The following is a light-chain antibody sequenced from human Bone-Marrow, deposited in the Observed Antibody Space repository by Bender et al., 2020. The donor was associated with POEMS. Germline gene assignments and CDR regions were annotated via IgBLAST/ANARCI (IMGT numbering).Light chain of an antibody. V-gene: IGLV2-23*02. CDR1: SSDVGSYNI. CDR2: EVS. CDR3: SSYAGSSTFVV. Sequence: QSALTQPASVSGSPGQSITISCTGTSSDVGSYNIVSWYQQHPGKAPKLLIFEVSKRPSGVSNRFSGSKDGNTASLTISGLQAEDQADYYCSSYAGSSTFVVFGGGTKLAVL. J-gene: IGLJ2*01.